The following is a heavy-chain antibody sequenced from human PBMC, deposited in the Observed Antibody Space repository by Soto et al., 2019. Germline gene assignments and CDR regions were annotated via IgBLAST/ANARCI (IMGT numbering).Heavy chain of an antibody. Sequence: SETLSLTCTVSGGSISSYYWSWIRQPPGKGLEWIGYIYYSGSTNYNPSLKSRVTISVDTSKNHFSLKLSSVTAADTAVYYCARHEQEGSSWYLDYWGQGTLVTVSS. D-gene: IGHD6-13*01. V-gene: IGHV4-59*08. CDR2: IYYSGST. CDR3: ARHEQEGSSWYLDY. CDR1: GGSISSYY. J-gene: IGHJ4*02.